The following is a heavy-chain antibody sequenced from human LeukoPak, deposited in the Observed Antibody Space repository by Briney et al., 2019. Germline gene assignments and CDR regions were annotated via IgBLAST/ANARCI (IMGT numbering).Heavy chain of an antibody. Sequence: SSVKVSCKASGGTFSSYAISWVRQAPGQGLEWMGRIIPILGIANYAQKFQGRVTITADKSTSTAYMELSSLRSEDTAVYYCARDADDSSGYHGGFDYWGQGTLVTVSS. V-gene: IGHV1-69*04. J-gene: IGHJ4*02. CDR1: GGTFSSYA. D-gene: IGHD3-22*01. CDR2: IIPILGIA. CDR3: ARDADDSSGYHGGFDY.